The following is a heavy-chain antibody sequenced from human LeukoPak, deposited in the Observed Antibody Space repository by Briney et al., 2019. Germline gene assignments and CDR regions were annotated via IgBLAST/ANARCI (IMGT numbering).Heavy chain of an antibody. CDR1: GGSISSYY. Sequence: SETLSLTCTVSGGSISSYYWSWIRQPPGKGLEWIGYIYYSGSTNYNPSLKSRVTISVDTSKNQFSLKLSSVTAADTAVYYCASNLRYSSSWYDSWGQGTLVTVSS. CDR2: IYYSGST. V-gene: IGHV4-59*01. D-gene: IGHD6-13*01. J-gene: IGHJ4*02. CDR3: ASNLRYSSSWYDS.